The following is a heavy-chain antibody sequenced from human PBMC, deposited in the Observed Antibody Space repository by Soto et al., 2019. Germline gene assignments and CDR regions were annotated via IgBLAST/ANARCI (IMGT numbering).Heavy chain of an antibody. CDR2: ISSNGGST. CDR3: AKDITMVRGVIPSFDY. J-gene: IGHJ4*02. D-gene: IGHD3-10*01. CDR1: GFTFSSYA. Sequence: GGSLRLSCSASGFTFSSYAMHWVRQAPGKGLEYVSAISSNGGSTYYADSVKGRFTISRDNSKNTLYLQMNSLRAEDTAVYYCAKDITMVRGVIPSFDYWGQGTLVTVSS. V-gene: IGHV3-64*04.